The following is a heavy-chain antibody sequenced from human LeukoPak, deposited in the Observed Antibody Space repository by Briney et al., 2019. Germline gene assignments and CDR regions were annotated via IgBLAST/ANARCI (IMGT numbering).Heavy chain of an antibody. V-gene: IGHV3-30-3*01. Sequence: PGRSLRLSCAASGFTFSSYAMHWVRQAPGKGLEWVAVISYDGSNKYYADSVKGRFTVSRDNSKNTLYLQMHSLRAEDTAVYYCARPLVDCSSTSCYRMPYYYYYGMDVWGQGTTVTVSS. CDR2: ISYDGSNK. CDR3: ARPLVDCSSTSCYRMPYYYYYGMDV. J-gene: IGHJ6*02. CDR1: GFTFSSYA. D-gene: IGHD2-2*01.